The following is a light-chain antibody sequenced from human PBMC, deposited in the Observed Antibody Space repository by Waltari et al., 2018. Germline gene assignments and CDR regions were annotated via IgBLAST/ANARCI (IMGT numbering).Light chain of an antibody. J-gene: IGKJ1*01. CDR2: GAS. CDR1: QSVSRA. CDR3: QHYLRLPVT. Sequence: EIVLTQSPGTLSLSLGERATLSCRASQSVSRALAWYQQKPGQAPRLLIYGASTRATGIPDRFSGSGSGTDFSLTISRLEPDDFAVYYCQHYLRLPVTFGPGTTVEI. V-gene: IGKV3-20*01.